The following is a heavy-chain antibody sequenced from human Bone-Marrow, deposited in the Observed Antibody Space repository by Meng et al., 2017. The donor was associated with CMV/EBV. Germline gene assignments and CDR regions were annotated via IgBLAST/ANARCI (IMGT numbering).Heavy chain of an antibody. CDR1: GFTFSSYG. J-gene: IGHJ4*02. D-gene: IGHD6-6*01. CDR3: ARDKSPYSSSGIDY. CDR2: IRYDVSNK. V-gene: IGHV3-30*02. Sequence: GGSLRLSCVASGFTFSSYGMHWVRQAPGKGLEWVTFIRYDVSNKYYADSVKGRFTTSRDNSKNTLYLQMNSLRAEDTAVYYCARDKSPYSSSGIDYWGQGTLVTASS.